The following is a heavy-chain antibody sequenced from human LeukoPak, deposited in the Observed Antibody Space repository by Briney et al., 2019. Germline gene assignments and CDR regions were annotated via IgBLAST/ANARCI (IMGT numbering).Heavy chain of an antibody. CDR3: AKDCNAVTTSYFDY. CDR2: VSTGSNYI. Sequence: GSLRLSCTASGFTFSSYSLNWVRQAPGKGLEWVSSVSTGSNYIYYADSVKGRFTISRDNDKNSLYLQMNSLRVEDTTVYYCAKDCNAVTTSYFDYWGQGTLVTVSS. J-gene: IGHJ4*02. CDR1: GFTFSSYS. D-gene: IGHD4-17*01. V-gene: IGHV3-21*04.